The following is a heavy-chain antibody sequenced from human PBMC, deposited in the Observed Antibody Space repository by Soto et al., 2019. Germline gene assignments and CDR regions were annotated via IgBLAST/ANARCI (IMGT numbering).Heavy chain of an antibody. J-gene: IGHJ4*02. V-gene: IGHV4-31*03. CDR1: GGSISSGGYY. CDR2: IYYSGST. CDR3: ARVLGGYSGYDPSAFDY. D-gene: IGHD5-12*01. Sequence: SETLSLTCTVSGGSISSGGYYWSWIRQHPGKGLEWIGYIYYSGSTYYNPSLKSRVTISVDTSKNQFSLKLSSVTAADTAVYYCARVLGGYSGYDPSAFDYWGQGTLVTVSS.